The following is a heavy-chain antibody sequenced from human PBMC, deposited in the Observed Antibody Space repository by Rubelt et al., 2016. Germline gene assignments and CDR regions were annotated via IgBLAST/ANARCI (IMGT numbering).Heavy chain of an antibody. D-gene: IGHD4-17*01. Sequence: GSLRLSCAASGFTFSSYAMSWVRQAPGKGLEWVSAISGSGGSTYYADSVKGRFTISRDNSKNTLYLQMNSLRAEDTAVYYCTRQGPDYGDYYYYYYMDVWGKGTTVTVSS. J-gene: IGHJ6*03. CDR2: ISGSGGST. CDR3: TRQGPDYGDYYYYYYMDV. CDR1: GFTFSSYA. V-gene: IGHV3-23*01.